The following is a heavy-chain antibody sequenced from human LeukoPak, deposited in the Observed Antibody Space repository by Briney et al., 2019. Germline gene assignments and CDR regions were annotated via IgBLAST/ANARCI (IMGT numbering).Heavy chain of an antibody. CDR3: AKVFAGHSYGAGATYY. D-gene: IGHD5-18*01. CDR2: ISGSGGST. J-gene: IGHJ4*02. V-gene: IGHV3-23*01. CDR1: GFTVSSDY. Sequence: GGSLRLSCAASGFTVSSDYMSWVRQAPGKGLEWVSGISGSGGSTYYADSVKGRFTISRDNSKNTLYLQMNSLRAEDTAVYYCAKVFAGHSYGAGATYYWSQGTLVTVSS.